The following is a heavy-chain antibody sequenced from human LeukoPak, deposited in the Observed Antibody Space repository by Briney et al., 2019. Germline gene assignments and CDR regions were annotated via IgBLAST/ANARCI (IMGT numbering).Heavy chain of an antibody. CDR3: AREFEYSSSWFDY. V-gene: IGHV1-69*13. Sequence: ASVKVSCKASGGTFSSYAISWVRQAPGQGLEWMGGIIPIFGTANYAQKFQGRVTITADGSTSTAYMELSSLRSEDTAVYYCAREFEYSSSWFDYWGQGTLVTVSS. CDR2: IIPIFGTA. CDR1: GGTFSSYA. J-gene: IGHJ4*02. D-gene: IGHD6-6*01.